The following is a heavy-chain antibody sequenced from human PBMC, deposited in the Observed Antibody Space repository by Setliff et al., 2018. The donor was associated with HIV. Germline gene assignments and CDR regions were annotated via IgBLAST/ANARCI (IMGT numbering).Heavy chain of an antibody. V-gene: IGHV4-39*01. J-gene: IGHJ4*02. CDR1: GASISSSSHH. CDR3: ARHVTVVAYFETLAGSFNY. Sequence: SQTLSLTCTVSGASISSSSHHWAWIRQPPGKGLEYIGNIYYTGSTHRNPSLRSRVTISVDTSKNHISLRLSSVTAADTAVYYCARHVTVVAYFETLAGSFNYWGQGTLVTVSS. D-gene: IGHD2-21*01. CDR2: IYYTGST.